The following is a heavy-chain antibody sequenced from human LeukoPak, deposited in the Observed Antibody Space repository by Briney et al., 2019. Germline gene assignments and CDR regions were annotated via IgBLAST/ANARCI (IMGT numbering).Heavy chain of an antibody. Sequence: HPGRSLRLSCAASGFTFSSYVMHWVRQAPGKGLEWVAVTWYDGFNKYYADSVKGRFTSSRDNSKNTLYLQMNSLRAEDTAVYYCARDLGNWGWNDFWGQGTLVTVSS. CDR1: GFTFSSYV. CDR3: ARDLGNWGWNDF. J-gene: IGHJ4*02. D-gene: IGHD7-27*01. V-gene: IGHV3-33*01. CDR2: TWYDGFNK.